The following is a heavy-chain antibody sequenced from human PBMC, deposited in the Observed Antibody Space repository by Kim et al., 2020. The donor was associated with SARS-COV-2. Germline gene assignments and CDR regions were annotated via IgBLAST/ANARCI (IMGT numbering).Heavy chain of an antibody. V-gene: IGHV4-4*02. Sequence: SETLSLTCAVSGGSISSSNWWCWFRQPPGGKLVWCGGINYCRSTNYNTPFKSRLTISADKTKNQHSLLLSSVAAAATAVYYCATEFVRYFESYYSYYGMDDWGQGTPVTVSS. J-gene: IGHJ6*02. D-gene: IGHD3-9*01. CDR1: GGSISSSNW. CDR3: ATEFVRYFESYYSYYGMDD. CDR2: INYCRST.